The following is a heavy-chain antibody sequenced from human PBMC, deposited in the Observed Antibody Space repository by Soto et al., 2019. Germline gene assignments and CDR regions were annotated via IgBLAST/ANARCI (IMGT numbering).Heavy chain of an antibody. CDR3: ARYVGSTVVTH. J-gene: IGHJ4*02. Sequence: SETLSLTCAVYGGSFSGYYWSWIRQPPGKGLEWIGEINHSGSTNYNPSLKSRVTISVDTSKNQFSLKLSSVTAADTAVYYCARYVGSTVVTHWGQGTLVTVSS. CDR2: INHSGST. D-gene: IGHD4-17*01. CDR1: GGSFSGYY. V-gene: IGHV4-34*01.